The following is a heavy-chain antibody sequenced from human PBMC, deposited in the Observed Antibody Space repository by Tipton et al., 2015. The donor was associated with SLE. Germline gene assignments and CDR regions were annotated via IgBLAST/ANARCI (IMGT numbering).Heavy chain of an antibody. D-gene: IGHD6-13*01. CDR2: ISAYNGNT. V-gene: IGHV1-18*04. CDR3: AREYSSSWPSYYYYMDV. J-gene: IGHJ6*03. CDR1: GYSFTSYW. Sequence: QVQLVQSGAEVKKPGESLKISCKGSGYSFTSYWIGWVRQAPGQGLEWMGWISAYNGNTNYAQKLQGRVTMTTDTSTSTAYMELRSLRSDDTAVYYCAREYSSSWPSYYYYMDVWGKGTTVTVSS.